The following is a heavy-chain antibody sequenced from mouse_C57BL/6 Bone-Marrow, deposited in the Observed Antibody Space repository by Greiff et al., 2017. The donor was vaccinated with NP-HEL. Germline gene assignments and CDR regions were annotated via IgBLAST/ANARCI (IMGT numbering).Heavy chain of an antibody. CDR1: GYTFTSYW. CDR2: IHPNRGST. CDR3: ARYGAWFAY. J-gene: IGHJ3*01. D-gene: IGHD1-1*01. Sequence: VQLQQPGAELVKPGASVKLSCKASGYTFTSYWMHWVKQRPGQGLEWIGMIHPNRGSTNYNEKFKSKATLTVAKSSSTAYMQLSSLTSEDSAVYYCARYGAWFAYWGQGTLVTVSA. V-gene: IGHV1-64*01.